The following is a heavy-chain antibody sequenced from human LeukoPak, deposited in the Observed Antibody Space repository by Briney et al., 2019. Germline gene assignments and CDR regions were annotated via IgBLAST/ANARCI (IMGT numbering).Heavy chain of an antibody. J-gene: IGHJ4*02. CDR2: INHSGST. CDR3: ARGASYYAPFDY. V-gene: IGHV4-34*01. CDR1: GGSFSGYY. D-gene: IGHD3-10*01. Sequence: SETLSLTCAVYGGSFSGYYWSWIRQPPGKGLEWIGEINHSGSTNYNPSLKSRVTISVDTSKNQFSLKLSSVTAADTAVYYCARGASYYAPFDYWGQGTLVTVSS.